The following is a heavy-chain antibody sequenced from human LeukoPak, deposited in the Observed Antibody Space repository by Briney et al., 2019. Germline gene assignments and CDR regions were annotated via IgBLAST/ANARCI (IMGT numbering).Heavy chain of an antibody. V-gene: IGHV4-31*03. CDR2: IYYSGST. CDR1: GVSISSGGYY. CDR3: ARTYHYDSIGYYFDS. Sequence: PSETLSLTCTVSGVSISSGGYYWSWIRQHPEKGLEWIGYIYYSGSTSYNPSLKNRVVISLDASDNQVSLKLRSATAADTAVYFCARTYHYDSIGYYFDSWGQGTVVTVSS. J-gene: IGHJ4*02. D-gene: IGHD3-22*01.